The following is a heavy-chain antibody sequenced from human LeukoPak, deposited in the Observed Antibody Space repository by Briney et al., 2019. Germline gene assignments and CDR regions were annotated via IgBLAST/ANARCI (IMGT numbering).Heavy chain of an antibody. V-gene: IGHV1-69*06. CDR3: ARDGVEWMNTAMNYYYYAMDV. D-gene: IGHD5-18*01. J-gene: IGHJ6*04. CDR2: IIPIFGTA. CDR1: GGTFSSYA. Sequence: SVKVSCKASGGTFSSYAISWVRQAPGQGLEWMGGIIPIFGTANYAQKFQGRVTITADKSTSTAYMELSSLGSEDTAVYYCARDGVEWMNTAMNYYYYAMDVWGKGTTVTVSS.